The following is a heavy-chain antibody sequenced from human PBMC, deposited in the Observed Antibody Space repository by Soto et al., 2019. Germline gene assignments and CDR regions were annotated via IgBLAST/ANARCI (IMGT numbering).Heavy chain of an antibody. V-gene: IGHV3-23*01. CDR1: GFTFATSA. Sequence: EVQLLESGGGLVQPGGSLRLSCAASGFTFATSAMSWVRQPPGKGLEWVSSISISGRDTYYADSVKGRFTMSRDNSKSTLFLQMNSLRAEDTAVYYCANILVVAGLDYWGQGTLVTVSS. CDR3: ANILVVAGLDY. J-gene: IGHJ4*02. CDR2: ISISGRDT. D-gene: IGHD6-19*01.